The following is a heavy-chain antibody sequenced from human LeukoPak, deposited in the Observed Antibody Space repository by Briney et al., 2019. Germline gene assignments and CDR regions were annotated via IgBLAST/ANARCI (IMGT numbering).Heavy chain of an antibody. V-gene: IGHV4-38-2*01. Sequence: PSETLSLTCAVFGYSISSGYYWGWIRQPPGKGLEWIGSIYHSGSTYYNPSLKSRVTISVDTSKNQFSLKLSSVTAADTAVYYCVRVEYCSSPNCYIGGYYWGQGTLVTVSS. D-gene: IGHD2-2*02. CDR2: IYHSGST. CDR3: VRVEYCSSPNCYIGGYY. J-gene: IGHJ4*02. CDR1: GYSISSGYY.